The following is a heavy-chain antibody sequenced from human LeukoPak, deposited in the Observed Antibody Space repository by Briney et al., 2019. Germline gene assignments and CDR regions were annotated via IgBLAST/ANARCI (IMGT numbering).Heavy chain of an antibody. D-gene: IGHD3-16*01. V-gene: IGHV1-69*10. J-gene: IGHJ6*03. Sequence: SVKVSCKASGGTFSNDGISWVRQAPGQGLEWMGGIIPILGKANHAEKFQGRVTITADKSANTAYMELSSLRSEDTAVYYCATTGGDIYYYYMDVWGKGTTVTISS. CDR3: ATTGGDIYYYYMDV. CDR1: GGTFSNDG. CDR2: IIPILGKA.